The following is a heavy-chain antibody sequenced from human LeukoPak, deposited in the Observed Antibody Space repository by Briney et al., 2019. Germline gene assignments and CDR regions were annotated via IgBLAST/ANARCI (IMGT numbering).Heavy chain of an antibody. CDR3: AKDKAHYYDSSGHGTLDY. CDR1: GLTFSSYG. Sequence: GGSLRLSCAASGLTFSSYGMSWVRQAPGKGLEWVSTISGSGDITYYADSVKGRFTISRDNSKNTLYLQMNSLRAEDTAVYYCAKDKAHYYDSSGHGTLDYWGQGTLVTVSS. V-gene: IGHV3-23*01. J-gene: IGHJ4*02. CDR2: ISGSGDIT. D-gene: IGHD3-22*01.